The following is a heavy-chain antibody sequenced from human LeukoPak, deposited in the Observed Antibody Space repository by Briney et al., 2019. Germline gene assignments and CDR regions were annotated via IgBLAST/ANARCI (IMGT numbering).Heavy chain of an antibody. V-gene: IGHV3-48*04. CDR2: ISSSGRSI. CDR3: ARDIEPDAFDI. CDR1: GFTFSSYW. D-gene: IGHD1-14*01. Sequence: GGSLRLSCAASGFTFSSYWMSWVRQPPGKGLEWVSYISSSGRSIYYADSVKGRFTISRDIARNSLYLQMNNLMAEDTAVYFCARDIEPDAFDIWGQGTMVTVSS. J-gene: IGHJ3*02.